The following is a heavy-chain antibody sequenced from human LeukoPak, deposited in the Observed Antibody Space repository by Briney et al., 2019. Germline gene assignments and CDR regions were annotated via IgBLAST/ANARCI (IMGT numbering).Heavy chain of an antibody. V-gene: IGHV3-66*01. D-gene: IGHD1-26*01. Sequence: GGSLRLSCAASGFTVTTNSMTWVRQAPGKGLEWVSIIYSGGYTDYADSVKGRFTISRDNSKNTLDLQMNSLRAEDTAVYYCARRLEYSGSKGVFDYWGQGTLVTVSS. J-gene: IGHJ4*02. CDR3: ARRLEYSGSKGVFDY. CDR2: IYSGGYT. CDR1: GFTVTTNS.